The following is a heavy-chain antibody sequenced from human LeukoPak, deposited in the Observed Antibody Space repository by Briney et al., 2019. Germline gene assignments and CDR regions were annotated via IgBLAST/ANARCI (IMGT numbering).Heavy chain of an antibody. J-gene: IGHJ6*02. V-gene: IGHV4-34*01. CDR3: ARKTLVTAMIYYYYGMDV. D-gene: IGHD2-21*02. Sequence: PSETLSLTCAVYGGSFSGYYWSWIRQPPGKGLEWIGEINHSGSTNYNPSLKSRVTISVDTSKNQFSLKLSSVTAADTAVYYCARKTLVTAMIYYYYGMDVWGQGTTVTVSS. CDR1: GGSFSGYY. CDR2: INHSGST.